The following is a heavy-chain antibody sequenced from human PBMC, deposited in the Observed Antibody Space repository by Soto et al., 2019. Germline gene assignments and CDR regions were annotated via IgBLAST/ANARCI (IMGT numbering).Heavy chain of an antibody. D-gene: IGHD5-18*01. V-gene: IGHV4-39*01. CDR1: GGSISSSSYY. Sequence: QLQLQESGPGLVKPSETLSLTCTVSGGSISSSSYYWGWIRQPPGKGLEWIGSIYYSGSTYYNPSLKSRVTISVDTSKNQFSLKLSSVTAADTAVYYCAKTNGAYTAMGNFDYWGQGTLVTVSS. J-gene: IGHJ4*02. CDR3: AKTNGAYTAMGNFDY. CDR2: IYYSGST.